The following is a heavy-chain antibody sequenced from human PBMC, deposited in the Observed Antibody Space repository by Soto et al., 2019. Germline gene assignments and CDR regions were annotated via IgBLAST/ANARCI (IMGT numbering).Heavy chain of an antibody. CDR1: GVSFSGYY. V-gene: IGHV4-34*01. D-gene: IGHD3-3*01. CDR2: INHSGST. J-gene: IGHJ6*03. Sequence: SETLSLTCAVYGVSFSGYYWSWIRQPPGKGLEWIGEINHSGSTNYNPSLKSRVTISVDTSKNQFSLKLSSVTAADTAVYYCARAHDFWSGYLPTPRSRKYYYYYMDVWGKGTTVTVFS. CDR3: ARAHDFWSGYLPTPRSRKYYYYYMDV.